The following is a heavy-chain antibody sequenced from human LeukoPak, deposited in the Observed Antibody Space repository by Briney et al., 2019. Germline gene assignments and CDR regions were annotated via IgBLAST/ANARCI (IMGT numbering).Heavy chain of an antibody. CDR3: ARGKIRLWFGDLPGAFDI. Sequence: SETLSLTCTVSGGSISSSSYYWGWIRQPPGKGLEGIRRIYYSGSTYYNPSIKSRVTISVDTSKNQFSLKLSSVTAADTAVYYCARGKIRLWFGDLPGAFDIWGQGTMVTVSS. V-gene: IGHV4-39*07. J-gene: IGHJ3*02. D-gene: IGHD3-10*01. CDR1: GGSISSSSYY. CDR2: IYYSGST.